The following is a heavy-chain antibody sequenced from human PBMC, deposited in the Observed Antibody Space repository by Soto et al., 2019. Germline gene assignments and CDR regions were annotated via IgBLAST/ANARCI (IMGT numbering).Heavy chain of an antibody. CDR1: GFTFSNYA. V-gene: IGHV3-30*18. CDR2: ISSDGSEK. Sequence: GSLRLSCVASGFTFSNYAMHWVRQAPGKGLGWVAVISSDGSEKYYLDSVRDRFTISRDNSKNTLYLQMNNLRPEDTAMYYCANSWSTLTTGFDFWGQGALVTVSS. CDR3: ANSWSTLTTGFDF. D-gene: IGHD3-3*01. J-gene: IGHJ4*02.